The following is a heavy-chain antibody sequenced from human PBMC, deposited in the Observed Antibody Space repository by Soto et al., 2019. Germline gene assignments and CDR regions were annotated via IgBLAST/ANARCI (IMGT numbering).Heavy chain of an antibody. CDR2: INPSGGST. J-gene: IGHJ3*02. CDR3: ARDNGIVVVVAATHNDAFDI. V-gene: IGHV1-46*03. Sequence: ASVKVSCKASGYTFTSYYMHWVRQAPGQGLEWIGIINPSGGSTSYAQKFQGRVTMTRDTSTSTVYMELSSLRSEDTAVYYCARDNGIVVVVAATHNDAFDIWGQGTMVTVSS. CDR1: GYTFTSYY. D-gene: IGHD2-15*01.